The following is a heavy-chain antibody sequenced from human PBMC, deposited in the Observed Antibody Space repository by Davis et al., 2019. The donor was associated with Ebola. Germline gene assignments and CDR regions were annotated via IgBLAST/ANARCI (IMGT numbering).Heavy chain of an antibody. CDR2: IIPIFGTA. CDR1: GGTFSSYA. Sequence: SVKVSCKASGGTFSSYAISWVRQAPGQGLEWMGGIIPIFGTANYAQKLQGRVTMTTDTSTSTAYMELRSLRSDDTAVYYCASFTIFGVVTGDYYYYGMDVWGQGTTVTVSS. D-gene: IGHD3-3*01. V-gene: IGHV1-69*05. CDR3: ASFTIFGVVTGDYYYYGMDV. J-gene: IGHJ6*02.